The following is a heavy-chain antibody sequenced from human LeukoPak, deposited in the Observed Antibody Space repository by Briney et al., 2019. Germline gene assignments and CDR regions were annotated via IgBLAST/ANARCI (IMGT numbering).Heavy chain of an antibody. CDR2: INSDGSST. CDR1: GFTFSSYW. V-gene: IGHV3-74*01. CDR3: ARGASSNWYDY. Sequence: GGSLRLSCAASGFTFSSYWIHWVRQAPGKVLVWVSRINSDGSSTIYADSVKGRFTISRDNAKNTLYLQMNSLRAEDTAVYYCARGASSNWYDYWGQGTLVTVSS. J-gene: IGHJ4*02. D-gene: IGHD6-13*01.